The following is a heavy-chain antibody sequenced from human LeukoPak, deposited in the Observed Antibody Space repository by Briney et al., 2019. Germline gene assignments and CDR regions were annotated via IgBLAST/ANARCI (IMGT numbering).Heavy chain of an antibody. CDR3: AVLYYYDSSGFYSNDVFDI. Sequence: GGSLRLSCAASGFTFSNYGMHWVRQAPGKGLEWVAVIWYDGSNKYYADSVKGRFTISRDNSKNTLYLQMNSLRGEDTVVYHCAVLYYYDSSGFYSNDVFDIWGQGTMVTVSA. CDR2: IWYDGSNK. J-gene: IGHJ3*02. D-gene: IGHD3-22*01. CDR1: GFTFSNYG. V-gene: IGHV3-33*03.